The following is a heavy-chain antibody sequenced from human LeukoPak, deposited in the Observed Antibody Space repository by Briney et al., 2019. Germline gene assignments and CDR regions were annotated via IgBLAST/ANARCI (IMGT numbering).Heavy chain of an antibody. CDR2: IDKDGRST. CDR3: ATWAFYHSLDV. Sequence: GGSLRLSCAASGFTLGAFAMHWVRQAPGKGLEWVSLIDKDGRSTYYADSVKGRFTISRDNSKNSLYLQMDSLRTEDTALYYCATWAFYHSLDVWGQGTTVTVSS. J-gene: IGHJ6*02. D-gene: IGHD1-14*01. V-gene: IGHV3-43*02. CDR1: GFTLGAFA.